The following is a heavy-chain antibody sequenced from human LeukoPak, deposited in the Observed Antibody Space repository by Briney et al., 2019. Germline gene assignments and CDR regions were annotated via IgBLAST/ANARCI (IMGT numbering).Heavy chain of an antibody. D-gene: IGHD3-10*01. Sequence: PSETLSPTCTVSGGSISSSSYYWGWIRQPPGKGLEWIGSIYYSGSTYYNPSLKSRVTISVDTSKNQVSLKLSSVTAADTAVYYCARGRWGSGSYYHRWFDPWGQGTLVTVSS. CDR1: GGSISSSSYY. J-gene: IGHJ5*02. V-gene: IGHV4-39*01. CDR3: ARGRWGSGSYYHRWFDP. CDR2: IYYSGST.